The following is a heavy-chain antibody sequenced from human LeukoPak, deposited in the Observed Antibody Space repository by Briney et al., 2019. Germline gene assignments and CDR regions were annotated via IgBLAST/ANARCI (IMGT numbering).Heavy chain of an antibody. Sequence: GGSLRLSCAASGFTFSSYSMNWVRQAPGKGLEWVSSISSSSSYIYYADSVKGRFTISRDNDKNSLYLKMNSLRAEETAVYYCARASVPAANDAFDIWGQGTMVTVSS. CDR1: GFTFSSYS. J-gene: IGHJ3*02. CDR2: ISSSSSYI. CDR3: ARASVPAANDAFDI. D-gene: IGHD2-2*01. V-gene: IGHV3-21*01.